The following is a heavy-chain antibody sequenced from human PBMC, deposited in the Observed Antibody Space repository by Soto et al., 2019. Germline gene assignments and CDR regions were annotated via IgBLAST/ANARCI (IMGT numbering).Heavy chain of an antibody. J-gene: IGHJ4*02. CDR1: GYTFINYN. V-gene: IGHV1-18*01. CDR3: ARDITGATGDY. D-gene: IGHD1-26*01. Sequence: QVQLVQSGPEVKEPGASVRVSCKASGYTFINYNIFWVRQAPGQGLEWMGWISTSNGDTNNAQNFQGRVTMTTDTSTTTAYVELRSLRYDDTAVYYCARDITGATGDYWGQGTLVTVSS. CDR2: ISTSNGDT.